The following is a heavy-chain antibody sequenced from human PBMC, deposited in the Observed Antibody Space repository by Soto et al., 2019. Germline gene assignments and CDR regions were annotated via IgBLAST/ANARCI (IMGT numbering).Heavy chain of an antibody. CDR1: GFTFSSYS. D-gene: IGHD6-19*01. Sequence: EVQLVESGGGLVQPGGSLRLSCAASGFTFSSYSMIWVRQPPGKGLECISYIDSGGTTIYQTDSLKGRFTISRDNAKNSLYLQMNSLRGEDTAVYYCARRTSGWYSDYWGLGTLVTVSS. CDR2: IDSGGTTI. J-gene: IGHJ4*02. V-gene: IGHV3-48*01. CDR3: ARRTSGWYSDY.